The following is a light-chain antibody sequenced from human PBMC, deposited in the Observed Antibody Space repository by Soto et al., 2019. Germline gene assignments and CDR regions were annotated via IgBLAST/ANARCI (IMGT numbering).Light chain of an antibody. J-gene: IGKJ1*01. V-gene: IGKV1-6*01. CDR2: GTS. CDR1: QGIRSD. Sequence: AIQMTQSPSSLSASVGDRVTITCRASQGIRSDLGWYQQRPGEAPKLLIYGTSSLQSGVPSRFSGSGSGTDFTLTISSLQSEDFATYYCLQGYTCPLTFGQGTKVEI. CDR3: LQGYTCPLT.